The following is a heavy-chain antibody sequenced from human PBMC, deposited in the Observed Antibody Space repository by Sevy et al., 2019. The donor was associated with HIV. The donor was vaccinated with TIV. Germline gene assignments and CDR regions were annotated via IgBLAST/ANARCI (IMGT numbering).Heavy chain of an antibody. Sequence: GGSLRLSCAASGFTFSSHSMNWVRQAPGKGLEWVASISSTSSYIYHADSVTGRFTVSRDNAKNSLFLQMNNLRVDDTAVYYCAREAQVVGVDLDFWGQGTLVTVSS. J-gene: IGHJ4*02. V-gene: IGHV3-21*01. CDR1: GFTFSSHS. CDR3: AREAQVVGVDLDF. D-gene: IGHD1-26*01. CDR2: ISSTSSYI.